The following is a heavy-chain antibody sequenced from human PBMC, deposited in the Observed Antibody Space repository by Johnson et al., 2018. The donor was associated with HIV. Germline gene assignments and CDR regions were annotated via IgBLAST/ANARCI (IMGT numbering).Heavy chain of an antibody. CDR2: IRYDGNSK. J-gene: IGHJ3*02. CDR3: AKGGYDSEDAFDI. Sequence: QVQLVESGGGVVQPGGSLRLSCAASGFTFSSYGMHWVRQAPGKGLEWVAFIRYDGNSKYYIDSVKGRFTVSRDNAKNSLYLQMNSLRAEDTALYYCAKGGYDSEDAFDIWGQGTMVTVSS. D-gene: IGHD3-22*01. V-gene: IGHV3-30*02. CDR1: GFTFSSYG.